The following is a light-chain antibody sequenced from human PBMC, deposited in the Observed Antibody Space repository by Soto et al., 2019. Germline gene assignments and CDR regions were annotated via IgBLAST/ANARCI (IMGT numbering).Light chain of an antibody. Sequence: IVLTPPALSLFVTPGQPASISCKYSQSVLVSDGNTYLSWYLQTKGHTPQLLIFEVSNHFSGVSDRFSGSGSGTDFTLKISRVEAEDVWVYYCMQSVQFPRTFGGGTKVEIK. CDR1: QSVLVSDGNTY. CDR3: MQSVQFPRT. CDR2: EVS. J-gene: IGKJ4*01. V-gene: IGKV2D-29*01.